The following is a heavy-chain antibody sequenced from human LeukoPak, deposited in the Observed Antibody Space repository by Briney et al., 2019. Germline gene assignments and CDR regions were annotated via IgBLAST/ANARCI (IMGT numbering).Heavy chain of an antibody. CDR1: GGSISSSSYY. Sequence: SETLSLTCTVSGGSISSSSYYWSWIRQPPGKGLEWIGYIYYSGTTNYNPSLKSRVTISGDTSKNQFSLKLNSVTAADTAVYYCAAIAAARADYWGQGTLVTVSS. D-gene: IGHD6-13*01. V-gene: IGHV4-61*01. J-gene: IGHJ4*02. CDR3: AAIAAARADY. CDR2: IYYSGTT.